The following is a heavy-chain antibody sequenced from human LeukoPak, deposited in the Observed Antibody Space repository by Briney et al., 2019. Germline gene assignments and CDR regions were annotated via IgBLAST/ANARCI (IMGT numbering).Heavy chain of an antibody. CDR1: GFTFGDYA. CDR3: TRDQYSSGWYDILFDY. CDR2: IRSKIYGGTT. V-gene: IGHV3-49*03. J-gene: IGHJ4*02. Sequence: PGGSLRLSCTASGFTFGDYAMSWFRQAPGKGLEWVGFIRSKIYGGTTEYAASVKGRFTISRDDSKSIAHLQMNSLETEDTAVYYCTRDQYSSGWYDILFDYWGQGTLVTVSS. D-gene: IGHD6-19*01.